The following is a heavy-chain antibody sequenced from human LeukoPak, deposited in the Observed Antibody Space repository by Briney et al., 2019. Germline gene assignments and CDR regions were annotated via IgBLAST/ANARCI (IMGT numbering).Heavy chain of an antibody. J-gene: IGHJ3*02. CDR3: ARGYYYDSSGYYPAFDI. CDR1: GGSISGGSYY. D-gene: IGHD3-22*01. CDR2: IYYSGST. V-gene: IGHV4-61*01. Sequence: SQTLSLTCTVSGGSISGGSYYWSWIRQPPGKGLGWIGYIYYSGSTNYNPSLKSRVTISVDTSKNQFSLKLSSVTAADTAVYYCARGYYYDSSGYYPAFDIWGRGTMVTVSS.